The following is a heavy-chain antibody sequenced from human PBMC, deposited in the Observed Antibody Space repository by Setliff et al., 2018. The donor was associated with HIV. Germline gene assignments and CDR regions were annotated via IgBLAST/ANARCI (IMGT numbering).Heavy chain of an antibody. Sequence: ASVKVSCKASGYTFTGSYVHWVRQAPGQGLEWMAWINPNSGDTNYAPMFQGRVTMTRDTSISTAYLELSSLRDEDTAVYYCATVHPYSYYMGVWGKGTTVTVSS. CDR1: GYTFTGSY. CDR2: INPNSGDT. J-gene: IGHJ6*03. CDR3: ATVHPYSYYMGV. V-gene: IGHV1-2*02.